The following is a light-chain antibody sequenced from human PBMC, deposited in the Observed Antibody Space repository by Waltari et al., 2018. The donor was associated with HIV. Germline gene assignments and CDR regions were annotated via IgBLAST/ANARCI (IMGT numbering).Light chain of an antibody. CDR2: AAS. Sequence: EIVLTQSPATLSLSPGVRAPLSCRASQTIGVYVAWYQQKPGQAPRPLIYAASNRATGIPAMCSGSGSGTEFSLTISSLEPEDFAVYYCQQRYNWRTFGQGTKLEIK. CDR3: QQRYNWRT. V-gene: IGKV3-11*01. J-gene: IGKJ2*01. CDR1: QTIGVY.